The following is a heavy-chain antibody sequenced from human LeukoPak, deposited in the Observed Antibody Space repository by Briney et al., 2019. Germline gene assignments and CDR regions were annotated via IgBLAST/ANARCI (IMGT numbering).Heavy chain of an antibody. Sequence: PGGSLRLSCAASGFTFSTHTMNWVRQAPGKGLEWVSSISKSSTYIYYTDSVKGRFTISRDNAKNSLYLQMNSLRAEDTAVYYWSRDLFDFYTWGSYGSFDIWGQGTMVTVSS. V-gene: IGHV3-21*01. J-gene: IGHJ3*02. CDR1: GFTFSTHT. CDR2: ISKSSTYI. CDR3: SRDLFDFYTWGSYGSFDI. D-gene: IGHD3-16*01.